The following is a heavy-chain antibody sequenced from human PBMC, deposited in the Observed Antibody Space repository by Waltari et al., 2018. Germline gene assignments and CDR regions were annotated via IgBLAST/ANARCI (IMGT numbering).Heavy chain of an antibody. CDR3: ARAKYYYDSSGYYRGAYFDY. D-gene: IGHD3-22*01. Sequence: QVQLQESGPGLVKPSETLSLTCTVSGGSISSYYWSWIRQPAGKGLAWIGRIYTSASTNYNPSRKSRVTISVDKSKNQCSLKLSSVTAADTAVYYCARAKYYYDSSGYYRGAYFDYWGQGTLVTVSS. V-gene: IGHV4-4*07. CDR1: GGSISSYY. CDR2: IYTSAST. J-gene: IGHJ4*02.